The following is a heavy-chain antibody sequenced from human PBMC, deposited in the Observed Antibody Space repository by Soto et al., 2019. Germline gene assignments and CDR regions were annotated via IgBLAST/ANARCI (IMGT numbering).Heavy chain of an antibody. J-gene: IGHJ3*02. D-gene: IGHD6-13*01. V-gene: IGHV1-69*02. CDR3: GRKIGVEPIAAAGPRAFDI. Sequence: QVQLVQSGAEVKKPGSSVKVSCTASGGTFSSYTISWVRQAPGQGLEWMGRIIPILGIANYAQKFQGRVTITADKSTSTAYMELSSLRSEETAVYYCGRKIGVEPIAAAGPRAFDIWGQGTMVTVSS. CDR2: IIPILGIA. CDR1: GGTFSSYT.